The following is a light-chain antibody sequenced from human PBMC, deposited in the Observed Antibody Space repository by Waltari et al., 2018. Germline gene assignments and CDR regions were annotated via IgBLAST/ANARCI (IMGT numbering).Light chain of an antibody. Sequence: QSVLTQPPSASGTPGQRVTISCSGSLSNIESNTVNWYWQLPGTAPNLLIYGDNQRPSVVPYRFSGSKSCTSASLSISGLQSADEADYYCAGLDDSLNGPVFVGGTKLTVL. V-gene: IGLV1-44*01. CDR3: AGLDDSLNGPV. CDR1: LSNIESNT. CDR2: GDN. J-gene: IGLJ3*02.